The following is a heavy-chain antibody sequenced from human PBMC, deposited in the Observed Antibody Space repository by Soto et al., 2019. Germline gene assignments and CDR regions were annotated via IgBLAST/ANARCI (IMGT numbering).Heavy chain of an antibody. CDR3: ARDRGGHYGMDG. CDR2: IYSGGAT. V-gene: IGHV3-66*01. CDR1: GSTVNNLY. Sequence: EVQLVESGGGLVQPGGSLRLSCAASGSTVNNLYMNWVRQAPGKGLGWVSVIYSGGATYYADSVTCRFTISIDNSKNTVYLQMSRLRAEDTAVYYCARDRGGHYGMDGWGQGTTVTVSS. J-gene: IGHJ6*02.